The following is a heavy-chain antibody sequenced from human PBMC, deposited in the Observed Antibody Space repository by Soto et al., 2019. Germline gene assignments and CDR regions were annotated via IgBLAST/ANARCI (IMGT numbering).Heavy chain of an antibody. J-gene: IGHJ4*02. CDR1: GYTFTSYG. CDR3: ARIYYDSSGYYREFDY. Sequence: ASVKVSCKASGYTFTSYGISWVRQAPGQGLEWMGWISAYNGNTNYAQKLQGRVTMTTDTSTSTAYMELRSLRSDDTAVYYCARIYYDSSGYYREFDYWGQGTLVTVSS. V-gene: IGHV1-18*01. CDR2: ISAYNGNT. D-gene: IGHD3-22*01.